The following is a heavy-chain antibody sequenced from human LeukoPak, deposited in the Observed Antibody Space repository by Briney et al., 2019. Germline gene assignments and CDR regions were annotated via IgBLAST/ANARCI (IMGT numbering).Heavy chain of an antibody. CDR1: GFTFSSYR. V-gene: IGHV3-7*01. CDR3: AASITMVRGARYY. D-gene: IGHD3-10*01. J-gene: IGHJ4*02. Sequence: PGGSLRLSCAASGFTFSSYRMSWVRQAPGKGLEWVANIKQDGSEKYYVDSVKGRFTISRDNAKNSLYLQMNSLRAEDTAVYYCAASITMVRGARYYWGQGTLVTVSS. CDR2: IKQDGSEK.